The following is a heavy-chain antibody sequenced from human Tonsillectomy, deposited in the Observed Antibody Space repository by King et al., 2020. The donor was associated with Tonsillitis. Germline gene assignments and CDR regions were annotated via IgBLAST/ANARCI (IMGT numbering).Heavy chain of an antibody. D-gene: IGHD3-3*01. V-gene: IGHV3-23*04. Sequence: VQLVESGGGLVQPGGSLRLSCAASEFTFSSYAMSWVRQAPGKGLEWVSGISGSGITTYYADSVKGRFTISRDNSKNTLYLQMNSLRADDTAVYYCAKNPLVIPILEWLPQNGMDLWGQGTTVAVPS. CDR2: ISGSGITT. CDR1: EFTFSSYA. CDR3: AKNPLVIPILEWLPQNGMDL. J-gene: IGHJ6*02.